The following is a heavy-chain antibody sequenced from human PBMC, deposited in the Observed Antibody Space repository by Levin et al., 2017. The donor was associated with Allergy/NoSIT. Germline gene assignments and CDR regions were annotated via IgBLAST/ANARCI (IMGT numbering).Heavy chain of an antibody. J-gene: IGHJ4*02. Sequence: KSGESLKISCQGFGFSFTTYWIGWVRLMPGKGLEWMGIISPSDSEIRYSPSFQGQVTISADKSLNTAYLQWSSLKVSDTAIYYCVRRGSCDYWGQGTLVTVSS. D-gene: IGHD2-15*01. CDR3: VRRGSCDY. V-gene: IGHV5-51*01. CDR2: ISPSDSEI. CDR1: GFSFTTYW.